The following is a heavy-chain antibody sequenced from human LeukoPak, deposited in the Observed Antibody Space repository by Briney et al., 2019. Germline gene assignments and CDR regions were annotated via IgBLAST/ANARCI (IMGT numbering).Heavy chain of an antibody. J-gene: IGHJ4*02. CDR2: INHNGST. Sequence: SETLSLTCAVYGGSFSGYYWSWIRQPPGKGLEWIGEINHNGSTNYNPSLKSRVTISVDTSKNQFSLKLSSVTAADTAVYYCARGRERLWFRDLSGVDFDYWGQGTLVTVSS. CDR3: ARGRERLWFRDLSGVDFDY. D-gene: IGHD3-10*01. CDR1: GGSFSGYY. V-gene: IGHV4-34*01.